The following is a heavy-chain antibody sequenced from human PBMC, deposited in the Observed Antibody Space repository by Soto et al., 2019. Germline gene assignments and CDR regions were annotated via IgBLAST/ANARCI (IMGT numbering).Heavy chain of an antibody. CDR1: GGSFRGHY. D-gene: IGHD3-22*01. Sequence: QVQLQQWGAGLLKPSETLSLRCAVYGGSFRGHYWSWIRQPPGKGLDWIGDIDHSGSTNYNPSLKSRVVISVDTSKNQFSLNVSSLTAADTAVYYCARRDTSGYYFAYWGHGNLVTVSS. CDR2: IDHSGST. CDR3: ARRDTSGYYFAY. J-gene: IGHJ4*01. V-gene: IGHV4-34*02.